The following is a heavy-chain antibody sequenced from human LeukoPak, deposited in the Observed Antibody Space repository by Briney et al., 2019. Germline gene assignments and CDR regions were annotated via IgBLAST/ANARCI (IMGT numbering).Heavy chain of an antibody. CDR2: ISGSSSYI. CDR3: ARDVHRGGY. CDR1: GFTFSSYA. V-gene: IGHV3-21*01. Sequence: GGSLRLSCAASGFTFSSYAMSWVRQAPGKGLEWVSAISGSSSYIYYADSVKGRFTISRDDAKNSLYLQMNSLRAEDTAVYYCARDVHRGGYWGQGTLVTVSS. J-gene: IGHJ4*02. D-gene: IGHD1-1*01.